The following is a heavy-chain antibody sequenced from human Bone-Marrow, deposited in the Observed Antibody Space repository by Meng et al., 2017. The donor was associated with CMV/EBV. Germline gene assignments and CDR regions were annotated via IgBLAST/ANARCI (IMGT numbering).Heavy chain of an antibody. Sequence: SETLSLTCTVSGGSISSSSYYWGWIRQPSGKGLEWIGSIYYSGSTYYNPSLKSRVTISVDTSKNQFSLKLSSVTAADTAVYYCARGESWHYDFWSGPIILNGNDYWAQGTPVTVPS. CDR3: ARGESWHYDFWSGPIILNGNDY. CDR1: GGSISSSSYY. CDR2: IYYSGST. D-gene: IGHD3-3*01. J-gene: IGHJ4*02. V-gene: IGHV4-39*01.